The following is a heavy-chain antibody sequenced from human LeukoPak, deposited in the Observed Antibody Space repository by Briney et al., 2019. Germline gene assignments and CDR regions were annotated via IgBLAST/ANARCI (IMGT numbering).Heavy chain of an antibody. Sequence: GGSLRLSCAASGFTFGSYALSWVRQAPGKRLEWVSAISGSGGSTYYADSVKGWFTISRDNSNNTLYLQMNSLRAEDTAVYYCAKAGEAAPRPTHVDYWGQGTLVTVSS. CDR3: AKAGEAAPRPTHVDY. J-gene: IGHJ4*02. CDR2: ISGSGGST. V-gene: IGHV3-23*01. D-gene: IGHD3-16*01. CDR1: GFTFGSYA.